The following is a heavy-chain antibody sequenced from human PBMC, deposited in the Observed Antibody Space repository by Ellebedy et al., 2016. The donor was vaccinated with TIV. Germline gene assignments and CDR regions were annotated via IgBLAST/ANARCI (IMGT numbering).Heavy chain of an antibody. J-gene: IGHJ4*02. Sequence: GESLKISCTASGFTFNNYVMAWLRQAPGKGLEWVSSISGRGGGTYYANSVRGRSTISRDNSKNTLYLQMNSLRAEDTAVYYCANRAQDFGVVIHFNYWGQGTLVTVSS. V-gene: IGHV3-23*01. CDR2: ISGRGGGT. D-gene: IGHD3-3*01. CDR3: ANRAQDFGVVIHFNY. CDR1: GFTFNNYV.